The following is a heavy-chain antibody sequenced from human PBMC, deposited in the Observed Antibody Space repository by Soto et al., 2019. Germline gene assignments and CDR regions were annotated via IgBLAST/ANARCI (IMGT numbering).Heavy chain of an antibody. J-gene: IGHJ6*03. CDR1: GFTFSSYA. CDR3: SKESCAWYNINYYYNMDV. CDR2: FSGSGGST. V-gene: IGHV3-23*01. D-gene: IGHD6-19*01. Sequence: EVQLLESGGGLVQPGGSLRLSCAASGFTFSSYAMSWVRQAPGKGLEWVSAFSGSGGSTYYADSVKARFTISRDNSKNSLYLEMNSLRAEDTAVYYWSKESCAWYNINYYYNMDVWGKGTTVTVSS.